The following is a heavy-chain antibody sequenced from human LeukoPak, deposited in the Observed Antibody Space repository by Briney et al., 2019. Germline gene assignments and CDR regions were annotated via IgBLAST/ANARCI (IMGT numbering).Heavy chain of an antibody. CDR1: GYTLTELS. J-gene: IGHJ3*02. Sequence: ASVKVSCKVSGYTLTELSMHWVRQAPGKGLEWMGGFDPEDGETIYAQKFQGRVTMTEDTSTDTAYMELSSLRSEDTAVYYCATAYGSGSYYSFDEAPDAFDIWGQGTMVTVSS. CDR3: ATAYGSGSYYSFDEAPDAFDI. D-gene: IGHD3-10*01. CDR2: FDPEDGET. V-gene: IGHV1-24*01.